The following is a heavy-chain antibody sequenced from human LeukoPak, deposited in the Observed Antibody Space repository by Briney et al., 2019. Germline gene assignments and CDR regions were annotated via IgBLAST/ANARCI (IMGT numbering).Heavy chain of an antibody. CDR2: ISSSGSTI. CDR3: AREPTTLKYYYDSSGYYYYFDC. V-gene: IGHV3-48*03. J-gene: IGHJ4*02. Sequence: GGSLRLSCAASGFTFSSYEMNWVRQAPRKGQERVSYISSSGSTIYYADSVKGRFTISRDNAKNSLYLQMNSLRAEDTAVYYCAREPTTLKYYYDSSGYYYYFDCWGQGTLVTVSS. CDR1: GFTFSSYE. D-gene: IGHD3-22*01.